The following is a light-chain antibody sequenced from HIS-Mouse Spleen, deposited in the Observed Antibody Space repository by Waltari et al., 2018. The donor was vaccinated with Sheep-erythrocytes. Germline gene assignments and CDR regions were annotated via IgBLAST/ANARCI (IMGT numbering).Light chain of an antibody. Sequence: QSALTQPPSASGSPGQAVTISCTGTSSDVGGSNYVSCYQQHPGKAPKLMIYEVSQRPSGVPDRFSGSKSGNTASLTVSGLQAEDEADYYCSSYAGSNNWVFGGGTKLTVL. CDR1: SSDVGGSNY. J-gene: IGLJ3*02. CDR2: EVS. V-gene: IGLV2-8*01. CDR3: SSYAGSNNWV.